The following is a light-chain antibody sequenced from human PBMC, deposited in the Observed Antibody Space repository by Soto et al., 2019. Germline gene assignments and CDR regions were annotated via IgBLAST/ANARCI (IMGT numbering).Light chain of an antibody. CDR3: SSHAGSNNPFV. CDR1: SSDVGGYNY. V-gene: IGLV2-8*01. J-gene: IGLJ1*01. CDR2: DVN. Sequence: QSALTQPPSASGSPGQSVTISCTGTSSDVGGYNYVSWYQQHPGKAPKVLIYDVNKRPSGVPDRFSGSKSGNTASLTVSGLQAEDEAAYYCSSHAGSNNPFVFGTGTKVTVL.